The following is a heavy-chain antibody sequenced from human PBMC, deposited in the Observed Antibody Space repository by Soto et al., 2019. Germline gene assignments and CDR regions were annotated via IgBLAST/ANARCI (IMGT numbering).Heavy chain of an antibody. Sequence: QITLKESGPTLVKPTQTLTLTCACSGFSLSTRGVGVGWIRQPPGKALEWLALIYWDDDKRYSPSLQSRLTITKDTAKNQVVLTMTDVDPVDTATYSCAHRRIGLEGSMRYFDYWGQGTLVTVSS. CDR2: IYWDDDK. D-gene: IGHD3-22*01. CDR1: GFSLSTRGVG. J-gene: IGHJ4*02. V-gene: IGHV2-5*02. CDR3: AHRRIGLEGSMRYFDY.